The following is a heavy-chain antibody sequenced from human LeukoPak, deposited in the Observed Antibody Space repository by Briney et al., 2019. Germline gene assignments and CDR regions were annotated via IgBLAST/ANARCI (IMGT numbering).Heavy chain of an antibody. J-gene: IGHJ4*02. Sequence: PGGSLRLSCAASGFTFNTYGMHWVRQAPGKGLEWVAFIRYDGSNKYYADSVNGRFTVSKDNSKNTLYLQMNSLRAEDTAVYYCAKDPGQWLHLGYSDYWGQGTLVTVSS. V-gene: IGHV3-30*02. CDR3: AKDPGQWLHLGYSDY. D-gene: IGHD6-19*01. CDR1: GFTFNTYG. CDR2: IRYDGSNK.